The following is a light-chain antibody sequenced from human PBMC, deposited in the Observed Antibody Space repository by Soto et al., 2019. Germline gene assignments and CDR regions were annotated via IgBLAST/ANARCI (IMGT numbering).Light chain of an antibody. J-gene: IGLJ1*01. CDR2: DVT. CDR1: SSDVGRYNS. V-gene: IGLV2-14*03. Sequence: QPVLTQPASVSGSPGQSITISCTGTSSDVGRYNSVSWYQQHSGKAPKLVIYDVTTRPSGVPDRFSGSKSGNTASLTISGLQAEDEADYYCSSYSIRNTPVYVFGTGTKLTVL. CDR3: SSYSIRNTPVYV.